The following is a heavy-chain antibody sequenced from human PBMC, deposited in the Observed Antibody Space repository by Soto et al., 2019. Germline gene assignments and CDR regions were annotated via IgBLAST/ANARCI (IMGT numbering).Heavy chain of an antibody. CDR2: ISYDGSNK. CDR3: ARHGYSYGGGYFDY. J-gene: IGHJ4*02. CDR1: GFTFSSYG. Sequence: PGGSLRLSCAASGFTFSSYGMHWVRQAPGKGLEWVAVISYDGSNKYYADSVKGRFTISRDNSKNTLYLQMNSLRAEDTAVYYCARHGYSYGGGYFDYWGQGTLVTVSS. V-gene: IGHV3-30*03. D-gene: IGHD5-18*01.